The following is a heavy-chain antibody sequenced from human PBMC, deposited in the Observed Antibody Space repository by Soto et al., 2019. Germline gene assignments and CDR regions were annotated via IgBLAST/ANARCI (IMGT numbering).Heavy chain of an antibody. Sequence: ASVKVSCKASGYTFTSYYMHWVRQAPGQGLEWMGIINPSGGSTSYAQKFQGRVTMTRDTSTSTVYMELSSLRSEDTAVYYCARVNVDTAMVGAFDIWGQGTMVTVSS. CDR3: ARVNVDTAMVGAFDI. V-gene: IGHV1-46*01. CDR1: GYTFTSYY. D-gene: IGHD5-18*01. CDR2: INPSGGST. J-gene: IGHJ3*02.